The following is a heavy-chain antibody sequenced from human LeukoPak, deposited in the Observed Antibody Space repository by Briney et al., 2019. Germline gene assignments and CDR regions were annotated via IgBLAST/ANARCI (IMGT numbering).Heavy chain of an antibody. CDR2: IIPILGIA. CDR1: GGTFSSYA. CDR3: ARDNTAMVGDAFDI. J-gene: IGHJ3*02. D-gene: IGHD5-18*01. V-gene: IGHV1-69*04. Sequence: SVKVSCKASGGTFSSYAISWVRQAPGQGLEWMGRIIPILGIANYAQKFQGRVTITADKSTSTAYMELSSLRSEDTAVYYCARDNTAMVGDAFDIWGQGTMVTVSS.